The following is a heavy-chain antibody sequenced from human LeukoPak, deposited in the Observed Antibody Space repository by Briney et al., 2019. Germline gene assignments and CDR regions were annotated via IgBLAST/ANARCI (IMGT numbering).Heavy chain of an antibody. D-gene: IGHD3-9*01. CDR3: ARDPAYYDILTGYFRLYGMDV. V-gene: IGHV4-38-2*02. Sequence: PSETLSLTCTVSGYSISSGYYWGWIRQPPGKGLEWIGSIYHSGSTYYNPSLKSRVTISVDTSKNQFSLKLSSVTAADTAVYYCARDPAYYDILTGYFRLYGMDVWGQGTTVTVSS. CDR1: GYSISSGYY. J-gene: IGHJ6*02. CDR2: IYHSGST.